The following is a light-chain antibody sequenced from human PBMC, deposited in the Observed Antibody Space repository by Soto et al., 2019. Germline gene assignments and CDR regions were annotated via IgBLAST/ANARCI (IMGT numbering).Light chain of an antibody. CDR2: EVT. CDR3: SSYTSGSTLVV. CDR1: SSDVGAYNY. Sequence: QSALTQSASVSGSPGQSITISCTGSSSDVGAYNYVSWYQQHPGKAPRLMIYEVTNRPSGVSNRFSGSKSGNTASLTISGLRAEDEADYYCSSYTSGSTLVVFGGGTKLTVL. V-gene: IGLV2-14*01. J-gene: IGLJ2*01.